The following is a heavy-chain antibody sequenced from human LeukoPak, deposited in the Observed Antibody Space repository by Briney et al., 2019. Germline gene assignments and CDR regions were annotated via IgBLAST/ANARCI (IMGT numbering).Heavy chain of an antibody. Sequence: PTGGSLRLSCAASGFTFSNYGMSWVRQAPGKGLEWVSYISSSGSTIYYADSVKGRFTISRDNAKNSLYLQMNSLRAEDTAVYYCAVTGEWVTSAFDIWGQGTMVTVSS. CDR3: AVTGEWVTSAFDI. CDR1: GFTFSNYG. V-gene: IGHV3-48*04. J-gene: IGHJ3*02. D-gene: IGHD2-21*02. CDR2: ISSSGSTI.